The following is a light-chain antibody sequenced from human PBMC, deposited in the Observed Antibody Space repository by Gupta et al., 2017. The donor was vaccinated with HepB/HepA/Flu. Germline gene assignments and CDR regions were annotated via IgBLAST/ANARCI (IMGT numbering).Light chain of an antibody. CDR2: ESN. CDR3: ATWDSRLSVVV. CDR1: SSDIGNNY. V-gene: IGLV1-51*02. J-gene: IGLJ2*01. Sequence: QSVFPRPPSLSAAPGQKVAISCSGSSSDIGNNYVSWYQQRPGTAPKLLIYESNKRPSGIPDRFSGSKSGTSATLGISGLQTGDEADYYCATWDSRLSVVVFGGGNTLTVL.